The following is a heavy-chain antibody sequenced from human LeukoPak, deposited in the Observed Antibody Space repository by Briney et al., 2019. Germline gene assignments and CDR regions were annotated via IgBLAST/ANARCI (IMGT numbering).Heavy chain of an antibody. J-gene: IGHJ4*02. CDR3: ARSIRGVRVDY. CDR2: INHSGST. D-gene: IGHD1-26*01. Sequence: SETLSLTCAVYGGSFSGYYWSWIRQPPGKGLEWIGEINHSGSTNYNPSLKSRVTISVDTSKNQFSLKLSSVTAADTAVYYCARSIRGVRVDYWGQGTLVTVSS. V-gene: IGHV4-34*01. CDR1: GGSFSGYY.